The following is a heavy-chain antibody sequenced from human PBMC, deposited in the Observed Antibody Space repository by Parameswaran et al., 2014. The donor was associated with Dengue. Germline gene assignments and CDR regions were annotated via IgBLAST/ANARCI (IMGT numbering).Heavy chain of an antibody. Sequence: VRQMPGKGLEWMGIIYPDDSDTRYSPSFQGQVTISADKSINTAYLEWSALKASDTAMYYCARRKTNCFGGACQYYDFWAQGTLVTVSS. D-gene: IGHD2-15*01. CDR3: ARRKTNCFGGACQYYDF. CDR2: IYPDDSDT. J-gene: IGHJ4*02. V-gene: IGHV5-51*01.